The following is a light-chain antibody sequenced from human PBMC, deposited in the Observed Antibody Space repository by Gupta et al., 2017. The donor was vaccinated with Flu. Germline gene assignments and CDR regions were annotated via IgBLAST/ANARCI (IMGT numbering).Light chain of an antibody. CDR2: LNSDGSH. J-gene: IGLJ3*02. CDR3: QTWGAGPWV. CDR1: SGHSSYD. Sequence: QLVLTQSPSASASLGASVKLTCTLSSGHSSYDIAWHQQQPEKGPRYLMKLNSDGSHSTGDGIPDRFSGSSSGAERYITIASLQSEDEADYYCQTWGAGPWVFGGGTKLTVL. V-gene: IGLV4-69*01.